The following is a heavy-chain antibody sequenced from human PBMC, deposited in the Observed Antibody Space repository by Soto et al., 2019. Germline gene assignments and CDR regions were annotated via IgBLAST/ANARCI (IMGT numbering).Heavy chain of an antibody. J-gene: IGHJ5*02. V-gene: IGHV1-3*01. CDR3: ARDKAAAGLRYWFDP. D-gene: IGHD6-13*01. CDR1: GYTFTSYA. CDR2: INAGNGNT. Sequence: ASVKVSCKSSGYTFTSYAMHWVRQAPGQMLEWMGLINAGNGNTKYSQKFQGRVTITRDTSASTAYMELSSLRSEDTAVYYCARDKAAAGLRYWFDPWGQGTLVTVSS.